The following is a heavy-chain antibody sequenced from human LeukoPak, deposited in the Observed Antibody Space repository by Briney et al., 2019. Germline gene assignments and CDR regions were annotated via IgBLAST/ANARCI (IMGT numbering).Heavy chain of an antibody. CDR2: ISSSGGTL. CDR3: AGQRRFLKWLFQG. CDR1: EFIFRNYE. D-gene: IGHD3-3*01. J-gene: IGHJ4*02. V-gene: IGHV3-48*03. Sequence: GGSLRLSCTASEFIFRNYEMHWVRQAPGKGLEWVSYISSSGGTLYYADSAKGRFTISRDNAKNSLYLQMNSPRADDTAVYYCAGQRRFLKWLFQGWGQGNLVTVSS.